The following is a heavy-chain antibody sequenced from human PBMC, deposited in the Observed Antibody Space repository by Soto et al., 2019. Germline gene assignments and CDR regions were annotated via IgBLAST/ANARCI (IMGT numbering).Heavy chain of an antibody. Sequence: SETLSLTCTVSGGSISSSSYYWGWIRQPPGKGLEWIGSIYYSGSTYYNPSLKSRVTISVDTSKNQFSLKLSSVTAADTAVYYCARGYCSSSRCHTEKASFDYWGQGTLVTVSS. CDR2: IYYSGST. CDR3: ARGYCSSSRCHTEKASFDY. V-gene: IGHV4-39*01. J-gene: IGHJ4*02. D-gene: IGHD2-2*01. CDR1: GGSISSSSYY.